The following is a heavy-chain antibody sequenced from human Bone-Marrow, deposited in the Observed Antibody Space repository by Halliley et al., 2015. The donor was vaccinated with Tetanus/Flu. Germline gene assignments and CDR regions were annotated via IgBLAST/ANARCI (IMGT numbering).Heavy chain of an antibody. CDR3: ARLAAPSRQGFDI. D-gene: IGHD6-6*01. CDR2: IRDDGSDK. CDR1: GFTFSAYW. J-gene: IGHJ3*02. Sequence: SGFTFSAYWMSWVRQAPGKGLEWVAKIRDDGSDKYYVDSVRGRFSISRDNAKNSLFLQINSLRAEDTAVYYCARLAAPSRQGFDIWGQGTMVTVSS. V-gene: IGHV3-7*01.